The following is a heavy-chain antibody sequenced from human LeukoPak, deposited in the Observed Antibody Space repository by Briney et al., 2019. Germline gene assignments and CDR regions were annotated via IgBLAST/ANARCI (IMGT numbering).Heavy chain of an antibody. CDR3: ARTSSSGWYGGANYFDY. D-gene: IGHD6-19*01. V-gene: IGHV1-2*06. J-gene: IGHJ4*02. Sequence: GASVKVSCKASGYTFTGYYMHWVRQAPGQGLEWMGRVNPNSGGTNYAQKFQGRVTMTRDTSISTAYMELSRLRSDDTAVYYCARTSSSGWYGGANYFDYWGQGTLVTVSS. CDR1: GYTFTGYY. CDR2: VNPNSGGT.